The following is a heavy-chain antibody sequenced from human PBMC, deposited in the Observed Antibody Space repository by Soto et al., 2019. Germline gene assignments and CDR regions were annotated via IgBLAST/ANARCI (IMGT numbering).Heavy chain of an antibody. Sequence: EVQLVESGGGFIYPGGSLRLSCAASGLTISNDWMNWVRQAPGKGLEWVGRIKTNTEGGTTDYAAAVKGRFTVSREDSKNTLYLQMNSLKTEDTAVYYCTTGSVEGVWGQGTTVTVSS. CDR1: GLTISNDW. J-gene: IGHJ6*02. V-gene: IGHV3-15*07. CDR3: TTGSVEGV. D-gene: IGHD2-15*01. CDR2: IKTNTEGGTT.